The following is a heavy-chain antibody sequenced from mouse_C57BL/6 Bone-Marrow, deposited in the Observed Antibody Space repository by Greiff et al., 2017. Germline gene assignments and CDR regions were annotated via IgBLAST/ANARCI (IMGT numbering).Heavy chain of an antibody. V-gene: IGHV1-69*01. D-gene: IGHD1-1*01. Sequence: QVQLQQPGAELVMPGASVKLSCKASGYTFTSYWMHWVKQRPGQGLEWIGEIDPSDSYTNYNQKFKGKSTLTVDKSSSTAYMQLSSLTSEASAVYYCARAGDYGSSYNYAMDYWGQGTSVTVSS. J-gene: IGHJ4*01. CDR1: GYTFTSYW. CDR3: ARAGDYGSSYNYAMDY. CDR2: IDPSDSYT.